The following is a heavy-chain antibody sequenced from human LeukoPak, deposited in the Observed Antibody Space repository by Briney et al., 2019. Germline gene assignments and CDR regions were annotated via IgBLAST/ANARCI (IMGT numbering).Heavy chain of an antibody. CDR1: GYTFTGYY. J-gene: IGHJ6*03. CDR3: ARVSVGGYCSSTSCLNYYYYMDV. V-gene: IGHV1-2*02. Sequence: ASVKVSCKASGYTFTGYYMHWVRQAPGQGREWMGWINPNSGGTNYAQKFQGRVTMTRDTSISTAYMELSRLRSDDTAVYYCARVSVGGYCSSTSCLNYYYYMDVWGKGTTATVSS. D-gene: IGHD2-2*01. CDR2: INPNSGGT.